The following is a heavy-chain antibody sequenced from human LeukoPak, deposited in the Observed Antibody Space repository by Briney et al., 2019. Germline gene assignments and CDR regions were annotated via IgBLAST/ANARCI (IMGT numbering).Heavy chain of an antibody. CDR2: INHSGST. Sequence: TSETLSLTCAVYGGSFSGHYWSWIRQPPGKGLEWIGEINHSGSTNYNPSLKSRVTISVDTSKNQFSLKLSSVTAADTAVYYCASRIAAAGVIGYFQHWGQGTLVTVSS. CDR3: ASRIAAAGVIGYFQH. CDR1: GGSFSGHY. V-gene: IGHV4-34*01. D-gene: IGHD6-13*01. J-gene: IGHJ1*01.